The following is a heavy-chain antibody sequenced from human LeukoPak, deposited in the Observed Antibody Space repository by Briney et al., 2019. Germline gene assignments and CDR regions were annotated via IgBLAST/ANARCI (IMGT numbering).Heavy chain of an antibody. CDR3: ARGRYGNYYYYYMDV. CDR1: GGSFSGYY. V-gene: IGHV4-34*01. CDR2: INHSGST. D-gene: IGHD1-1*01. J-gene: IGHJ6*03. Sequence: SETLSLTCAVYGGSFSGYYWSWIRPPPGKGLEWIGEINHSGSTNYNPSLKSRVTISVDTSKNQFSLKLSSVTAADTAVYYCARGRYGNYYYYYMDVWGKGTTVTVSS.